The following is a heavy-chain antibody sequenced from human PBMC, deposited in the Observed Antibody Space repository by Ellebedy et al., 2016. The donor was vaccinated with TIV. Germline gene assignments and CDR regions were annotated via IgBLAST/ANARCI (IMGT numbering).Heavy chain of an antibody. Sequence: SETLSLXXAVYGGSFSGYYWSWIRQPPGKGLEWIGEINHSGSTTYNPSLKSRVTISVDTSKNQFSLKLSSVTAADTAVYYCARGGYCSSTSCSLNWFDPWGQGTLVTVSS. V-gene: IGHV4-34*09. CDR3: ARGGYCSSTSCSLNWFDP. J-gene: IGHJ5*02. CDR1: GGSFSGYY. CDR2: INHSGST. D-gene: IGHD2-2*01.